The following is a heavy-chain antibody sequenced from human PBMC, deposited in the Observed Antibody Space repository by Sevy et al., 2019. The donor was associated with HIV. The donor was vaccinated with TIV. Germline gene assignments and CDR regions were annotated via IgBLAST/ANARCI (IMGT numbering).Heavy chain of an antibody. CDR3: TTAPFTMISS. V-gene: IGHV3-15*01. D-gene: IGHD3-22*01. J-gene: IGHJ5*02. CDR1: GFTFSNAW. Sequence: GGSLRLSCAGSGFTFSNAWMSWVRQAPGKGLEWIGRIKSKTDSGKTDYAAPVKGRFTISRDDSIKTLYLQMNSLKTEDTAVYYCTTAPFTMISSWGPGTLVTVSS. CDR2: IKSKTDSGKT.